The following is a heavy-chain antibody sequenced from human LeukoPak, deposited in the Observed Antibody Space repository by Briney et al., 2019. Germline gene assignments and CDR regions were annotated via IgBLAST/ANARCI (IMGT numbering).Heavy chain of an antibody. CDR3: AREADVGAAAFFAGRDDAFDI. V-gene: IGHV6-1*01. Sequence: SQTLSLTCAISGDSISSNSAAWNWIRQSPSRGLEWLGRTYFRSKWYNDYAVSVKSRITINPDTSKNQFSLQLNSVTPEDTAVYYCAREADVGAAAFFAGRDDAFDIWGQGTMVTVSS. CDR2: TYFRSKWYN. J-gene: IGHJ3*02. CDR1: GDSISSNSAA. D-gene: IGHD6-13*01.